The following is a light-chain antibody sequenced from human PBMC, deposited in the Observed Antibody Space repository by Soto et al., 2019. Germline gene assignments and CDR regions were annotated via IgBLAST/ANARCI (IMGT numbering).Light chain of an antibody. J-gene: IGKJ5*01. Sequence: IQMTQSPSSLFPSLVHRFTVTYLATQDINSYLNWYQQKPGKAPNLLIYDASNLEIGVPSRFSGSGSGTHFTFTISSLQTEDIGTYYCQQYDILPITFGRGTRLEI. CDR3: QQYDILPIT. CDR2: DAS. CDR1: QDINSY. V-gene: IGKV1-33*01.